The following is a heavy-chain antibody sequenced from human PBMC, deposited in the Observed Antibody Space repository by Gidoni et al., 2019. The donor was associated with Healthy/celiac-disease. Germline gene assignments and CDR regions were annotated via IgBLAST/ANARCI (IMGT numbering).Heavy chain of an antibody. Sequence: HVQLQQSGPGLVKPSQPLSLTCAISGASVSSNSAAWHWIRQYPSRGLEWLGRTYYRSKWYNDYAVSVKSRITINPDTSKNQFTLQLNSVTPEDTAVYYCARDTYVDYSFDAFDIWGQGTMVTVSS. V-gene: IGHV6-1*01. D-gene: IGHD4-17*01. CDR2: TYYRSKWYN. CDR1: GASVSSNSAA. J-gene: IGHJ3*02. CDR3: ARDTYVDYSFDAFDI.